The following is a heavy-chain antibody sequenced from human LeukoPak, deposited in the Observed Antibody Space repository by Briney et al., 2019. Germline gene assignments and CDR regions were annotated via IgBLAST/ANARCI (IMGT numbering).Heavy chain of an antibody. Sequence: PGRSLRLSCAASGFTFSSYGMHWVRHAPGKGLQWVAVISYDGSNKYYADSVKGRFTISRDNSKNTLYLQMNSLRAEDTAVYYCAKATSSGYYYPSDYWGQGTLVTVSS. CDR3: AKATSSGYYYPSDY. D-gene: IGHD3-22*01. V-gene: IGHV3-30*18. CDR2: ISYDGSNK. J-gene: IGHJ4*02. CDR1: GFTFSSYG.